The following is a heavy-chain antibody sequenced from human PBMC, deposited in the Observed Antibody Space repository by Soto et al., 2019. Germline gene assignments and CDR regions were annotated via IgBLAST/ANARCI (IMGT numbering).Heavy chain of an antibody. Sequence: GGSLRLSCAASGFTFSNAWTSWVRQAPGKGLEWVGRIKSKTDGGTTDYAAPVKGRFTISRDDSKNTLYLQMNSLKTEDTAVYYCTTADDFWSGYSYWGQGTLVTVSS. J-gene: IGHJ4*02. D-gene: IGHD3-3*01. CDR2: IKSKTDGGTT. V-gene: IGHV3-15*01. CDR1: GFTFSNAW. CDR3: TTADDFWSGYSY.